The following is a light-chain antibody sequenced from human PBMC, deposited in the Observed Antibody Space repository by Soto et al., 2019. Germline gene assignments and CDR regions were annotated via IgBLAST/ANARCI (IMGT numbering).Light chain of an antibody. CDR2: GAS. J-gene: IGKJ5*01. Sequence: EIGMTQSPATLSVSPGERATPSCRAIQSVSSNLAWYQQRPGQTPSLLIYGASTRATGIPDRFSGSGSGTHFTLTISRLEPGDFAVYYCQHFGGTTFTFGQGTRLEIK. CDR1: QSVSSN. CDR3: QHFGGTTFT. V-gene: IGKV3D-15*01.